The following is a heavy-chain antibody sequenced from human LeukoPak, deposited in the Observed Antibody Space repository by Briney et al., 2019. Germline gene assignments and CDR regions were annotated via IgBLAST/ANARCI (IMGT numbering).Heavy chain of an antibody. Sequence: GGSLRLSCAASGFTFSSYWMSWVRQAPGKGLEWVSSISSSSSYIYYADSVKGRFTISRDNAKNSLYLQMNSLRAEDTAVYYCARSLGRQQLGNWFDPWGQGTLVTVSS. CDR1: GFTFSSYW. D-gene: IGHD6-13*01. V-gene: IGHV3-21*01. J-gene: IGHJ5*02. CDR3: ARSLGRQQLGNWFDP. CDR2: ISSSSSYI.